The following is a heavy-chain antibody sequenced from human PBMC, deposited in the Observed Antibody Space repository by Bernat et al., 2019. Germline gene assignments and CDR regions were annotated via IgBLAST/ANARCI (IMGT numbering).Heavy chain of an antibody. J-gene: IGHJ5*02. CDR3: ARVTHTTFGVQNWFDP. Sequence: QVQLQESGPGLVKPSETLSLTCTVSGDSIKSYYWSWIRQPPGKGLEWIAYMYYSGTTNYNPSLKSRGTIAVDTSKNQFSLKLSSVTAADTAVYYCARVTHTTFGVQNWFDPWGQGTLVTVSS. CDR1: GDSIKSYY. D-gene: IGHD3-3*01. V-gene: IGHV4-59*01. CDR2: MYYSGTT.